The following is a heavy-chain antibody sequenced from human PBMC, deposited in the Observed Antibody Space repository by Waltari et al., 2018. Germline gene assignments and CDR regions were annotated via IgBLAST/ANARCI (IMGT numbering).Heavy chain of an antibody. V-gene: IGHV1-8*01. CDR3: ARGIRVRWDRSKGYYSYMDV. Sequence: QVQLVEDGADVKKPGASEKGSCKDSACTFTSYDINWVRQAFSHELAWMGWMNPNSGHTGYAPKVQGRVTITRNTSTSTAYMELSSLRSEDTAVYYCARGIRVRWDRSKGYYSYMDVWGQGTTVTVSS. CDR2: MNPNSGHT. J-gene: IGHJ6*03. D-gene: IGHD4-17*01. CDR1: ACTFTSYD.